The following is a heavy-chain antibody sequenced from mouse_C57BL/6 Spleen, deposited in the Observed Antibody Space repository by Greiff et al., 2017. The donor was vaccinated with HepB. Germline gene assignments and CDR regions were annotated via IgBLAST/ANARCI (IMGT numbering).Heavy chain of an antibody. V-gene: IGHV1-18*01. Sequence: EVQLQQSGPELVKPGASVKIPCKASGYTFTDYNMDWVKQSHGKSLEWIGDINPNNGGTIYNQKFKGKATLTVDKSSSTAYMELRSLTSEDTAVYYCARSPIATVVGDYWGQGTSVTVSS. J-gene: IGHJ4*01. CDR3: ARSPIATVVGDY. D-gene: IGHD1-1*01. CDR1: GYTFTDYN. CDR2: INPNNGGT.